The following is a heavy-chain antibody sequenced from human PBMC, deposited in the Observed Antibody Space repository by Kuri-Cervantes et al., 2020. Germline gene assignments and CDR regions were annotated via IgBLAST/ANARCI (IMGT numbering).Heavy chain of an antibody. Sequence: SETLSLTCTVSGGSVSSGSYYWSWIRQPPGKGLEWIGYIYYSGSTNYNPSLKSRVTISVDTSKNQFSLKLSSVTAADTAVYYCASNSGGWFDPWGQGTLVTVSS. V-gene: IGHV4-61*01. J-gene: IGHJ5*02. D-gene: IGHD4-23*01. CDR1: GGSVSSGSYY. CDR3: ASNSGGWFDP. CDR2: IYYSGST.